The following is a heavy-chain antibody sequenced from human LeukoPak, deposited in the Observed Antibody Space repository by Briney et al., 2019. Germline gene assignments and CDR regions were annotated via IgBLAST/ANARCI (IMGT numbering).Heavy chain of an antibody. CDR3: AREEVVVVPAAIPQNYYYYGMDV. CDR1: GFTFSDYY. D-gene: IGHD2-2*02. Sequence: GGSLRLSCAASGFTFSDYYMSWIRQAPGKGLEWVSYISSRGSTIYYADSVKGRFTISRDNAKNSLYLQMNSLRAEDTAVYYCAREEVVVVPAAIPQNYYYYGMDVWGQGTTVTVSS. CDR2: ISSRGSTI. V-gene: IGHV3-11*01. J-gene: IGHJ6*02.